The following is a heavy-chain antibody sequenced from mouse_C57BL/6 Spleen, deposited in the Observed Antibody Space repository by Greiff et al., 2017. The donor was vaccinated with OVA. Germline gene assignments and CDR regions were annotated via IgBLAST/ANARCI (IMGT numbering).Heavy chain of an antibody. V-gene: IGHV1-82*01. CDR1: GYAFSSSW. CDR3: AREGPTGTWFAY. CDR2: IYPGDGDT. D-gene: IGHD4-1*02. Sequence: QVQLQQSGPELVKPGASVKISCKASGYAFSSSWMNWVKQRPGKGLEWIGRIYPGDGDTNDNGKFKGKANLNADKSSSTAYMQLSSLTSDDSAVYFCAREGPTGTWFAYWGQGTLVTVSA. J-gene: IGHJ3*01.